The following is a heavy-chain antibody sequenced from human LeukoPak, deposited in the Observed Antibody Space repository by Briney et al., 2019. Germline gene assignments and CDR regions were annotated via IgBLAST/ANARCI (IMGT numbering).Heavy chain of an antibody. CDR2: IDEGGTNA. Sequence: GGSLRLSCAASGFTFSNHWMHWVRQVPGKGLVWVSRIDEGGTNAMYADSVKGRFSISKDNAKNTVNLQMNSLRAEDAGVYYCIRDEPLWRLEYWGQGTLVTVSS. CDR1: GFTFSNHW. D-gene: IGHD2-21*01. CDR3: IRDEPLWRLEY. J-gene: IGHJ4*02. V-gene: IGHV3-74*03.